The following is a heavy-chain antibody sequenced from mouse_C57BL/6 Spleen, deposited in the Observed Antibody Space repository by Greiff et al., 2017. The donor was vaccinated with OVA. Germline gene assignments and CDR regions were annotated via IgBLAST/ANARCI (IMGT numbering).Heavy chain of an antibody. D-gene: IGHD1-1*01. J-gene: IGHJ2*01. CDR1: GYTFTDYN. CDR3: AKRGYYYGSLYFDY. V-gene: IGHV1-18*01. CDR2: INPNNGGT. Sequence: EVQLQQSGPELVKPGASVKIPCKASGYTFTDYNMDWVKQSHGKSLEWIGDINPNNGGTFYNQKFKGKATLTVDKSSSTAYMELRSLTSEDTAVDYCAKRGYYYGSLYFDYWGQGTTLTVSS.